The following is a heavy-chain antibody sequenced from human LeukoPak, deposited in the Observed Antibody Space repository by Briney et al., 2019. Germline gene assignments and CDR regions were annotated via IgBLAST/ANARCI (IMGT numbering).Heavy chain of an antibody. J-gene: IGHJ4*02. D-gene: IGHD4-11*01. V-gene: IGHV3-30*18. CDR1: GFTFSSYG. Sequence: PGRSLRLPCAASGFTFSSYGMHWVRQAPGKGLEWVAVISYDGSNKYYADSVKGRFTISRDNSKNTLYLQMKSLRAEDTAVYYCAKTGATVTTGDYWGQGTLVTVSS. CDR2: ISYDGSNK. CDR3: AKTGATVTTGDY.